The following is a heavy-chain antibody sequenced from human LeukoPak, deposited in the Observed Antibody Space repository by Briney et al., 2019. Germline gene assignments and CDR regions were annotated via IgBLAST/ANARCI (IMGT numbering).Heavy chain of an antibody. CDR3: AREASGGYFDY. V-gene: IGHV1-46*01. D-gene: IGHD4-23*01. Sequence: ASVTVSFKASGYTFSSYYMHWVRQAPGQGLEWVGLINPTGDSTNYAQNFRGRVTMTRDTSTSTVYMDLNSLRSEDTAVYYCAREASGGYFDYWGQGTLVTVSS. J-gene: IGHJ4*02. CDR2: INPTGDST. CDR1: GYTFSSYY.